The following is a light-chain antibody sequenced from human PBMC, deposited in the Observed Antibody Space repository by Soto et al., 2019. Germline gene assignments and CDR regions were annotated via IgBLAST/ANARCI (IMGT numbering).Light chain of an antibody. CDR1: ENINTW. J-gene: IGKJ1*01. Sequence: PSTLSSSVGDRVTITCRASENINTWLAWYQQQPGKAPKLLIYKASSLQSGAPPRFSGTGSGTEFTLTISSLQPDDFATYYCQQYNSYLWTFGQGTKVDIK. V-gene: IGKV1-5*03. CDR3: QQYNSYLWT. CDR2: KAS.